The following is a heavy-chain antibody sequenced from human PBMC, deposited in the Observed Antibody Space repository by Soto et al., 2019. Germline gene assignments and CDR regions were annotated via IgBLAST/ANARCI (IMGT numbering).Heavy chain of an antibody. CDR2: IKPDGSET. V-gene: IGHV3-7*01. CDR3: ASARSFGAFDI. CDR1: GFTFRSSW. Sequence: EVQLVESGGGLVQPGGSLSLSCEASGFTFRSSWMSWVRQAPGKGLEWVSYIKPDGSETYYVDSVRGRFTISRDNAKNSLYLQMNSLRAEDTALYYCASARSFGAFDIWGQGTMVTVSA. J-gene: IGHJ3*02. D-gene: IGHD3-10*01.